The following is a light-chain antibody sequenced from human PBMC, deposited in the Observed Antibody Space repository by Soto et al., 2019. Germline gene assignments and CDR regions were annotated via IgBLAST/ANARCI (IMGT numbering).Light chain of an antibody. CDR2: DVS. Sequence: QSVLTQPASVSGSPGQSITISCTGTSSDVGGYNHVSWYQQHPGKAPKLMIYDVSNRPSGVSNRFSGSKSGNTASLTISWLKDEDKADYYCSSYTSSSTVVFGGGTKLTVL. J-gene: IGLJ2*01. V-gene: IGLV2-14*01. CDR3: SSYTSSSTVV. CDR1: SSDVGGYNH.